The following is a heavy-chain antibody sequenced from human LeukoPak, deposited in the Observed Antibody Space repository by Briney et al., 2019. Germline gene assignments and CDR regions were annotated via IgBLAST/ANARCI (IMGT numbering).Heavy chain of an antibody. D-gene: IGHD2-15*01. CDR3: ARDRRYCGGGSCYFDYFFDY. V-gene: IGHV3-30-3*01. CDR1: GFTFNSYA. CDR2: ISYDGSIN. Sequence: GGSLTLSCVASGFTFNSYAVHWVRQAPGKGLEWVAVISYDGSINFYAASVKGRFTISRDNSKNTLYLQMNSLRAEDTALYFCARDRRYCGGGSCYFDYFFDYWGQGTLVTVSS. J-gene: IGHJ4*02.